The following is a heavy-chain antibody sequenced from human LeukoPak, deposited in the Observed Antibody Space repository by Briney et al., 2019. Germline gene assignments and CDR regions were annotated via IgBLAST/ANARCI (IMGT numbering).Heavy chain of an antibody. CDR2: IYHSGST. CDR3: ARLGYCNRVSCYGWFDP. J-gene: IGHJ5*02. CDR1: GYSISSGYY. Sequence: KPSETLSLTCAVSGYSISSGYYWGWIRQPPGKGLEWIGSIYHSGSTYHNPSLKSRVTMSADTSKNQFSLKLSSVTAADTAVYYCARLGYCNRVSCYGWFDPWGQGTLVTVSS. D-gene: IGHD2-2*01. V-gene: IGHV4-38-2*01.